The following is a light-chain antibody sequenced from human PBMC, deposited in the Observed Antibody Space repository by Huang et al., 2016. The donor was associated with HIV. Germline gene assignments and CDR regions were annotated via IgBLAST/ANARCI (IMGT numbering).Light chain of an antibody. CDR3: QQRSNGPLT. CDR2: DAS. V-gene: IGKV3-11*01. CDR1: QSVSSY. Sequence: EIVLTQSPATLSLSPGERATLSCRASQSVSSYLAWYQQKPGQAPRLHIYDASNWATGIPARFSGNGSETDYTLTNSGLEPEDFAVYYCQQRSNGPLTFGGGTKVEIK. J-gene: IGKJ4*01.